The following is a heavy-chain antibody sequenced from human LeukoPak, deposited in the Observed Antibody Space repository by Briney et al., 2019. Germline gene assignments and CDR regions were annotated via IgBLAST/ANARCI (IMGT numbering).Heavy chain of an antibody. CDR2: IYYSGNT. Sequence: SETLSLTCTVSGGSIGSSSYYWGWIRQPPGKGLEWIGSIYYSGNTNYNPSLKSRVTLSVDTSKTQFSLRLSSVTAADTAVYYCAREDSGSYYNYYYFYMDVWGKGTTVTISS. V-gene: IGHV4-39*07. J-gene: IGHJ6*03. D-gene: IGHD3-10*01. CDR1: GGSIGSSSYY. CDR3: AREDSGSYYNYYYFYMDV.